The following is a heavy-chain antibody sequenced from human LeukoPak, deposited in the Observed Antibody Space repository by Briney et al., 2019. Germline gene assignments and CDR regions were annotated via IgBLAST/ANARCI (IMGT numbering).Heavy chain of an antibody. D-gene: IGHD2-15*01. CDR2: INHSGST. CDR1: GGSFSGYY. CDR3: ARGPPIVVVVAATPFYFDY. Sequence: SETLSLTCAVYGGSFSGYYWSWIRQPPGKGVEWIGEINHSGSTDYNPSLKSRVTISVDTSKNQFSLKLSSVTAADTAVYYCARGPPIVVVVAATPFYFDYWGQGTLVTVSS. J-gene: IGHJ4*02. V-gene: IGHV4-34*01.